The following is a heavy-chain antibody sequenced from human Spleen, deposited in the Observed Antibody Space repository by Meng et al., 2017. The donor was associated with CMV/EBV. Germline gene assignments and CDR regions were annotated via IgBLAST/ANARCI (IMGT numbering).Heavy chain of an antibody. V-gene: IGHV4-61*01. Sequence: SETLSLTCTVSGGSVSSGSYYWSWIRQPPGKGLEWIGYIYYSGSTNYNPSLKSRVTISVDTSKNQFSLKLSSVTAADTAVYYCARFYCSGGSCYSEYWGQGTLVTVS. CDR1: GGSVSSGSYY. CDR2: IYYSGST. J-gene: IGHJ4*02. CDR3: ARFYCSGGSCYSEY. D-gene: IGHD2-15*01.